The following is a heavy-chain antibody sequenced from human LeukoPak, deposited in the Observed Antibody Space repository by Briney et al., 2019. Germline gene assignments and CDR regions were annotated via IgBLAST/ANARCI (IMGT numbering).Heavy chain of an antibody. CDR2: ISYDGSNK. Sequence: GRSLRLSCAASGFTFSSYAMHWVRQAPGKGLEWVAVISYDGSNKYYADSVKGRFTISRDNSKNTLYLQMNSLRAEDTAVYYCARVGYSYGFSFDYWGQGTLVTVSS. CDR3: ARVGYSYGFSFDY. D-gene: IGHD5-18*01. J-gene: IGHJ4*02. V-gene: IGHV3-30*04. CDR1: GFTFSSYA.